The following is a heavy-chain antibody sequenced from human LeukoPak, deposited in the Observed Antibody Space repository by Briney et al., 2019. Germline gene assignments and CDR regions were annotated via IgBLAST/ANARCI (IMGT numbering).Heavy chain of an antibody. CDR1: GFTFSSYG. J-gene: IGHJ5*02. CDR2: IRYDGSNK. Sequence: GGSLRLSCAASGFTFSSYGMHWVRQAPGKGLEWVAFIRYDGSNKYYADSVKGRFTISRDNSKNTLYLQMNSLRAEDTAVYYCAKGFRGSSGSNWFDPWGQGTLVTVSS. V-gene: IGHV3-30*02. D-gene: IGHD3-10*01. CDR3: AKGFRGSSGSNWFDP.